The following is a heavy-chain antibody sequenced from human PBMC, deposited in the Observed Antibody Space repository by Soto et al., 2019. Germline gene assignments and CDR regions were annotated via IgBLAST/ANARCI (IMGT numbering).Heavy chain of an antibody. D-gene: IGHD5-18*01. V-gene: IGHV5-51*01. CDR2: IYPGDSDT. CDR1: GYSFTSYW. CDR3: ARRSVDTAMVNGPVDY. J-gene: IGHJ4*02. Sequence: GESLKISCKGSGYSFTSYWIGWVRQMPGKGLEWMGIIYPGDSDTRYSPSFQGQVTISADKSISTAYLQWSSLKASDTAMYYCARRSVDTAMVNGPVDYWGQGTLVTVS.